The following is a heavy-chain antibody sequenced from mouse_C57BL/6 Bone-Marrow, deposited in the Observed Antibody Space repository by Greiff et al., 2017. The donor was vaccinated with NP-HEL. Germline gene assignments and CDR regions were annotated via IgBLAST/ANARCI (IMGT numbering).Heavy chain of an antibody. J-gene: IGHJ2*01. CDR1: GFTFSSYA. D-gene: IGHD2-10*02. CDR3: ARALGLTFFDY. CDR2: ISDGGSYT. Sequence: EVQLQESGGGLVKPGGSLKLSCAASGFTFSSYAMSWVRQTPEKRLEWVATISDGGSYTYYPDNVKGRFTISRDNAKNNLYLQMSHLKSEDTAMYYCARALGLTFFDYWGQGTTLTVSS. V-gene: IGHV5-4*01.